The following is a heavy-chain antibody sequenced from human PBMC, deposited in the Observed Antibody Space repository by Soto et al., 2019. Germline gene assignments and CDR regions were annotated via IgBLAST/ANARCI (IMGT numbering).Heavy chain of an antibody. D-gene: IGHD3-22*01. CDR3: ARDGNYYYDSTMRAFDM. CDR1: GGSISSGVYY. V-gene: IGHV4-31*03. CDR2: IYYSGST. Sequence: ASETLSLTCTVSGGSISSGVYYWSWIRHHPGKGLEWIGYIYYSGSTYYNPSLKSRVTISVDTSKNQFSLKLSSVTAADTAVYYCARDGNYYYDSTMRAFDMWGQGTMVTV. J-gene: IGHJ3*02.